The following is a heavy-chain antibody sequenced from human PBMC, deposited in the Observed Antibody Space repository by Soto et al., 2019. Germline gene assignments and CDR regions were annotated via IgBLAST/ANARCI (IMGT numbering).Heavy chain of an antibody. Sequence: PGGSLRLSCAASGFTFSDHYMDWVRQAPGKGLEWVGRTREKANSYSTEYAASVKGRFTISRDGTKNSLYLQMNSLKAEDTAVYYCARALPDSSGWYYFDYWGQGTLVTVSS. CDR1: GFTFSDHY. J-gene: IGHJ4*02. CDR2: TREKANSYST. CDR3: ARALPDSSGWYYFDY. D-gene: IGHD6-19*01. V-gene: IGHV3-72*01.